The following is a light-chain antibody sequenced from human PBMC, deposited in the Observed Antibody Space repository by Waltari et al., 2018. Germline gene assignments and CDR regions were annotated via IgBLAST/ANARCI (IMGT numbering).Light chain of an antibody. Sequence: EIVMTQSPATLSVSPGARATLSCRASQRVSSNLAWYQQKPSQAPRLLIYGASTRATGIPARFSGSGSGTEFTLTISSMQSEDFAVYYCQQYNNWPPWTFGQGTKVEIK. CDR2: GAS. CDR3: QQYNNWPPWT. CDR1: QRVSSN. J-gene: IGKJ1*01. V-gene: IGKV3-15*01.